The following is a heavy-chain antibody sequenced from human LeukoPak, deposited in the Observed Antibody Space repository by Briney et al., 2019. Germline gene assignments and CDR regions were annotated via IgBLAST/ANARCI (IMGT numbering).Heavy chain of an antibody. CDR3: ARLGSRVV. CDR1: GGSFNGYY. D-gene: IGHD3-10*01. J-gene: IGHJ4*02. V-gene: IGHV4-34*01. CDR2: INHSGYT. Sequence: PSETLSLTCAVYGGSFNGYYWSWIRQPPGKGLEWIGEINHSGYTNYNPSLKSRVTMSVDTSKNQFSLKLNSMTAADTAVYYCARLGSRVVWGQGTLVIVSS.